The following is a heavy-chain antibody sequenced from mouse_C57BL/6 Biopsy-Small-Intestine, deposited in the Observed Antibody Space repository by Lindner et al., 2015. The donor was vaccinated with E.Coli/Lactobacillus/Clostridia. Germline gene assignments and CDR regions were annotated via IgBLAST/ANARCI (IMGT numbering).Heavy chain of an antibody. Sequence: VQLQESGPELVKPGASVKIPCKASGYTFTDYNMDWVKQSHGKSLEWIGDINPNNGGTIYNQKFKGKATLTVDRSSSTAYMELRSLTSEDTAVYYCARGSGLYYYAMDYWGQGTSVTVSS. D-gene: IGHD3-2*02. J-gene: IGHJ4*01. CDR3: ARGSGLYYYAMDY. CDR2: INPNNGGT. V-gene: IGHV1-18*01. CDR1: GYTFTDYN.